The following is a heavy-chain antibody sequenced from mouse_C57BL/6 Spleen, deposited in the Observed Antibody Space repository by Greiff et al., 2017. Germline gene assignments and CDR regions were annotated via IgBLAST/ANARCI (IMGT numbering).Heavy chain of an antibody. D-gene: IGHD1-1*01. J-gene: IGHJ1*01. CDR2: IYPGDGDT. CDR3: AREGYGSSHWYFDV. Sequence: QVQLQQSGPELVKPGASVKISCKASGYAFSSSWLNWVKQRPGKGLEWIGRIYPGDGDTNYNGKFKGKATLTADKSSSTAYMQLSSLTSEDSAVYVCAREGYGSSHWYFDVWGAGTTVTVSS. CDR1: GYAFSSSW. V-gene: IGHV1-82*01.